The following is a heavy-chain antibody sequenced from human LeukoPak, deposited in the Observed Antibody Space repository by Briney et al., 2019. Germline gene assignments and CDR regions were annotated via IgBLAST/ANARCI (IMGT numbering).Heavy chain of an antibody. CDR1: GFTFSNYE. D-gene: IGHD5-18*01. V-gene: IGHV3-48*03. J-gene: IGHJ4*02. Sequence: RTGGSLRLSCAASGFTFSNYEMNWVRQAPGKGLEWVSYISSSGSTIWYADSVKGRFTISRDNAKNSLYLQMNSLRAEDSAVYYCARDIANMPGRDSYGYDYWGQGTLVTVSS. CDR2: ISSSGSTI. CDR3: ARDIANMPGRDSYGYDY.